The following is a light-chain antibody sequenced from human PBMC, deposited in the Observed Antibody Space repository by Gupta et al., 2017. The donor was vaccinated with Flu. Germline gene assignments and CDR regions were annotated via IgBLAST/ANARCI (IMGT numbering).Light chain of an antibody. CDR2: KAS. V-gene: IGKV1-5*03. J-gene: IGKJ2*03. CDR1: QSISNW. CDR3: QQYHSYFPDS. Sequence: DIQMTQSPSTLSASVGDRVTITCRASQSISNWLAWYQQKPGKAPKLLIYKASSLQSGVPSRFSGSGSGTEFTLTISSLQPDDFATYYCQQYHSYFPDSFGQGTKLEIK.